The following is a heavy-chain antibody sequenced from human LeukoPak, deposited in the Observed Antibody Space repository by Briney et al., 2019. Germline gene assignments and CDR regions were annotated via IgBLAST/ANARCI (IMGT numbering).Heavy chain of an antibody. Sequence: GASVKVSCKTSGYTFTGYYVHWVRQAPGQGLEWMGWINPNSGGTNYAQKFQGRVTMTRDTSISTAYMEVSRLRSDDTAMFYCARATGSVDYYMDVWGKGTTVTVSS. J-gene: IGHJ6*03. V-gene: IGHV1-2*02. CDR1: GYTFTGYY. CDR2: INPNSGGT. D-gene: IGHD1-1*01. CDR3: ARATGSVDYYMDV.